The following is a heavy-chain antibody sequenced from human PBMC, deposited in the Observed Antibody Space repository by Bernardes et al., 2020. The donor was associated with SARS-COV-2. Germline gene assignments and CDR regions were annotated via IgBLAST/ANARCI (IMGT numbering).Heavy chain of an antibody. CDR3: ARDPPSSAWGADVFDF. J-gene: IGHJ3*01. CDR1: GDSVSSNTAA. V-gene: IGHV6-1*01. D-gene: IGHD6-19*01. Sequence: SQTLSLTCAISGDSVSSNTAAWNWIRQSPSRGLEWLGRTYYRSKWYNDYAVSVKSRITINSDTSKNQFSLQLNSVTPEDTAVYYCARDPPSSAWGADVFDFWGQGTMVTVSS. CDR2: TYYRSKWYN.